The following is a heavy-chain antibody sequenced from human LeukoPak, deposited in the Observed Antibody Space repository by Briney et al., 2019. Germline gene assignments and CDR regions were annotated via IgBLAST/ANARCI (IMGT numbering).Heavy chain of an antibody. J-gene: IGHJ6*02. D-gene: IGHD6-13*01. CDR3: ARDKWVRAGNSWLYYGMDV. CDR2: MYYSGDA. V-gene: IGHV4-30-4*01. CDR1: GDSIRSADYY. Sequence: SQTLSLTRTVSGDSIRSADYYWNWIRQSPGKGLEWIGYMYYSGDAYYNPSLKSRVSISEDTSKNQLSLKLSSVTAADTAVYYCARDKWVRAGNSWLYYGMDVWGQGTTVTVSS.